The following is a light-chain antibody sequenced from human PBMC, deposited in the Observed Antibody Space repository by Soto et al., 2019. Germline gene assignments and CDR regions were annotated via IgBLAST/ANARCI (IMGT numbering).Light chain of an antibody. J-gene: IGLJ1*01. CDR2: GNS. CDR3: QSYDSSLISYV. CDR1: SSNIGAGYD. Sequence: QPVLTQPPSVSGAPGQRVTISCTGSSSNIGAGYDVHWYQQLPGTAPKLLIYGNSNRPSGVPDRFSGSKSGTSASLAITGLPAEDEADYYCQSYDSSLISYVFGTGTKLTVL. V-gene: IGLV1-40*01.